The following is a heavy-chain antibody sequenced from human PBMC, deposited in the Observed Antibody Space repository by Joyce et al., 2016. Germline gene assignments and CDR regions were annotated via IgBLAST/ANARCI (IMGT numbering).Heavy chain of an antibody. CDR2: IAYDGSNK. CDR1: GFSFSSYG. D-gene: IGHD2/OR15-2a*01. J-gene: IGHJ4*02. CDR3: AKERGLLSTRRYFDY. V-gene: IGHV3-30*18. Sequence: QVQLVESGGGVVQPGRSLRLSCAASGFSFSSYGMHWVRQAPGEWVEGVAVIAYDGSNKYDADSVKGRFTISRDNSKNTLYLQMNSLRAEDTAVYYCAKERGLLSTRRYFDYWGQGTLVTVSS.